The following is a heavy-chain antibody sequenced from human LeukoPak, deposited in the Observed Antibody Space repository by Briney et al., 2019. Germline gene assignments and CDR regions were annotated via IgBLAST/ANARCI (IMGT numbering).Heavy chain of an antibody. Sequence: SVKVSCKASGGTFSSYAISWVRQAPGQGLEWMGGIIPIFGIANYAQKFQGRVTITADKSTSTAYMELSSLRSEDTAVYYCARGRSTYYYYYYGMDVWGQGTTVTVSS. J-gene: IGHJ6*02. CDR1: GGTFSSYA. V-gene: IGHV1-69*10. CDR2: IIPIFGIA. D-gene: IGHD1-26*01. CDR3: ARGRSTYYYYYYGMDV.